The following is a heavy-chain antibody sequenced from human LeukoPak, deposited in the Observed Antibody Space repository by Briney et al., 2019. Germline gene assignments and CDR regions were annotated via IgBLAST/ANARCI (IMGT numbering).Heavy chain of an antibody. D-gene: IGHD2-15*01. V-gene: IGHV5-51*01. Sequence: KSGESLKISCKGSGYSFTSYLIGWVRQMPGKGLEWMGIIYPGDSDTRYSPSFQGQVTISADKSISTAYLQWSSLKAPDTAMYYCARRVGYCSGGSCYSGPLDYWGQGTLVTVSS. J-gene: IGHJ4*02. CDR1: GYSFTSYL. CDR2: IYPGDSDT. CDR3: ARRVGYCSGGSCYSGPLDY.